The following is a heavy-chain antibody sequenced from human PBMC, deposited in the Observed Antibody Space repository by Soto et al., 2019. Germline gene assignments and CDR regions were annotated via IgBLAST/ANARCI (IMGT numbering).Heavy chain of an antibody. Sequence: QVQLVESGGGVVQPGRSLRLSCAASGFTFSSFGMHWFRQAPGKGLEWVAIIWYDGSNKYYADSVQGRFTISRDNSKNTLSLQVNSLRVEDTAVYYCASDYGSGMDYWGQGTLVTVSS. CDR2: IWYDGSNK. J-gene: IGHJ4*02. CDR3: ASDYGSGMDY. V-gene: IGHV3-33*01. CDR1: GFTFSSFG. D-gene: IGHD3-10*01.